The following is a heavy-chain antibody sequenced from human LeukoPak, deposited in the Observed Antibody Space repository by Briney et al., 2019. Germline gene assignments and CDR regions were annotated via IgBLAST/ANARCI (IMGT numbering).Heavy chain of an antibody. CDR1: GGSISSYY. Sequence: SETLSLTCTVSGGSISSYYWSWIRQPTGKGLEWIGRVSSSGNTDYNPSLENRVSMSVDTSRNQFSLRLRSMTAADTALYYCARGYKPASGKDGAFDIWAEGQWSPSLQ. D-gene: IGHD6-13*01. CDR3: ARGYKPASGKDGAFDI. V-gene: IGHV4-4*07. CDR2: VSSSGNT. J-gene: IGHJ3*02.